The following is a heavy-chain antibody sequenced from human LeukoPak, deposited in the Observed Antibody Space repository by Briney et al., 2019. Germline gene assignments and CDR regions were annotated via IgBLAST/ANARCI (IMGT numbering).Heavy chain of an antibody. CDR3: ARGSVVVVAATDDAFDI. CDR1: GFTLWSYW. J-gene: IGHJ3*02. V-gene: IGHV3-7*01. D-gene: IGHD2-15*01. Sequence: PGGSLRLSCAASGFTLWSYWMSWVRQAPGKGLEWVANIKQDGSEIYYLDSVKGRFTISRDNAKKSLYLQMNSLRAEDTAVYYCARGSVVVVAATDDAFDIWGQGTMVTVSS. CDR2: IKQDGSEI.